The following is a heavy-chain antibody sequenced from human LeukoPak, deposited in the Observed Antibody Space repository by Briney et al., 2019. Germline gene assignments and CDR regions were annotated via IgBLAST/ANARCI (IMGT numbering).Heavy chain of an antibody. V-gene: IGHV4-61*02. J-gene: IGHJ3*02. CDR3: ARSYDYDDAFDI. Sequence: SETLSLTCTVSGGSISSGSYYWSWIRQPAGKGLEWIGRIYTSGSTNYNPSLKSRVTISVDTSKNQFSLKLSSLTAADTAVYYCARSYDYDDAFDIWGQGTMVTVSS. CDR1: GGSISSGSYY. D-gene: IGHD3-16*01. CDR2: IYTSGST.